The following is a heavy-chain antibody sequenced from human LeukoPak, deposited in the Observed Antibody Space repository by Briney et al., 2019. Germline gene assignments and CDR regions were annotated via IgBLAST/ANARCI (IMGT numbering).Heavy chain of an antibody. J-gene: IGHJ4*02. V-gene: IGHV3-30-3*01. CDR2: ISYDGSNK. Sequence: GGSLRLSCAASGFTFSSYAMHWVRQAPGKGLEWVAVISYDGSNKYYADSVKGRFTISRDNSKNTLYLQMNSLRAEDTAVYYCARDFLGTVDYWGQGTLVTVSS. CDR1: GFTFSSYA. CDR3: ARDFLGTVDY. D-gene: IGHD4-17*01.